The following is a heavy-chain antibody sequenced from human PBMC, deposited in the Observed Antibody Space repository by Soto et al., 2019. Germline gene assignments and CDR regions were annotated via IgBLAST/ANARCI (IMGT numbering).Heavy chain of an antibody. CDR3: AKGNSGYDYLDYYYYYMDV. CDR2: ISGSGGST. V-gene: IGHV3-23*01. J-gene: IGHJ6*03. D-gene: IGHD5-12*01. Sequence: GGSLRLSCAASGFTFSSCAMSWVRQAPGKGLEWVSAISGSGGSTYYADSVKGRFTISRDNSKNTLYLQMNSLRAEDTAVYYRAKGNSGYDYLDYYYYYMDVWGKGTTVTVSS. CDR1: GFTFSSCA.